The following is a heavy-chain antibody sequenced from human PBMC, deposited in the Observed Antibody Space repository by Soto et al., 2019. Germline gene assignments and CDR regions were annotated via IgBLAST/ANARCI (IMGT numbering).Heavy chain of an antibody. D-gene: IGHD6-6*01. CDR2: IIPIFGTA. J-gene: IGHJ6*03. V-gene: IGHV1-69*06. CDR3: ASPSIAARRFNYYYYMDV. Sequence: SVKVSCKASGGTFSSYAISWVRQAPGQGLEWMGGIIPIFGTANYAQKFQGRVTITADKSTSTAYMELSSLRSEDTAVYYCASPSIAARRFNYYYYMDVWGKGTTVTVSS. CDR1: GGTFSSYA.